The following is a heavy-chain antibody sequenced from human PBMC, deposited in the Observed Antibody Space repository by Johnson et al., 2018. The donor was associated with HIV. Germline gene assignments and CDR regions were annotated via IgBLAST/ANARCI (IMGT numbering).Heavy chain of an antibody. V-gene: IGHV3-30*04. J-gene: IGHJ3*01. CDR3: ARDGHGIWENAAFDV. CDR1: GFTFSSYA. CDR2: ISYDGSNK. Sequence: QVQLVESGGGVVQPGRSLRLSCAASGFTFSSYAMHWVRQAPGKGLEWVAVISYDGSNKYYADSVRGRFPISRDNSKNTLYLQMNSLRAEDTVVYYCARDGHGIWENAAFDVWGQGTRVSVSS. D-gene: IGHD1-26*01.